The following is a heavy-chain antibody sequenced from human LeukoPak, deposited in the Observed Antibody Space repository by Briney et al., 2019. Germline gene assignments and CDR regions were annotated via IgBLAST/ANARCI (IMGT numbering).Heavy chain of an antibody. V-gene: IGHV3-9*01. CDR3: AKGGAMVADRFDY. J-gene: IGHJ4*02. D-gene: IGHD5-18*01. CDR1: GFTFDDYA. Sequence: PGGSLRLSCAASGFTFDDYAMHWVRQAPGKGLEWVSGISWNSGSIGYADSVKGRFTISRDNAKTSLYPQMNSLRAEDTALYYCAKGGAMVADRFDYWGQGTLVTVSS. CDR2: ISWNSGSI.